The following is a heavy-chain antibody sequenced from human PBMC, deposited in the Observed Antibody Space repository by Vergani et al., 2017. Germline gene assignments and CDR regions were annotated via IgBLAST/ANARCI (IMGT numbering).Heavy chain of an antibody. Sequence: QVQLVESGGGVVQPGRSLRLSCAASGFTFNQYGMHWVRQAPGKGLERVAVTWYDGNNKQYADSVKGRFTISRDNSKRTMYLQMNSLRDEDTGVYYCARDLRLLYNRFDPWGQGTLVTVSS. CDR1: GFTFNQYG. V-gene: IGHV3-33*01. J-gene: IGHJ5*02. CDR2: TWYDGNNK. CDR3: ARDLRLLYNRFDP. D-gene: IGHD1-14*01.